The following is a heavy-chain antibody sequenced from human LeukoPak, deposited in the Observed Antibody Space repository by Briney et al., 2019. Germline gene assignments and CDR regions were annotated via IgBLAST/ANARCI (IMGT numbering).Heavy chain of an antibody. D-gene: IGHD3-10*02. V-gene: IGHV3-48*03. CDR3: AELGITMIGGV. CDR2: NSSSGSTI. Sequence: AGGSLRLSCAASGFTFSSYEMNWVRQAPGKGLEWVSYNSSSGSTIYYADSVKGRFTISRDNSKNSLYLQMNSLRAEDTDVYYCAELGITMIGGVWGKGTTVTISS. J-gene: IGHJ6*04. CDR1: GFTFSSYE.